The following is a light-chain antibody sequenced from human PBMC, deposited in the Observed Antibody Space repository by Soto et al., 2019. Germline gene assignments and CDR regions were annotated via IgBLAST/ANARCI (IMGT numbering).Light chain of an antibody. CDR1: QSIISW. CDR2: QAS. J-gene: IGKJ2*01. CDR3: QEYNSYSPYT. V-gene: IGKV1-5*03. Sequence: DIQMTQSPSTLSASVGDRVTITCRASQSIISWLAWYQQKPWKAPKLLIYQASSLESGVPPRFSGSGSATEFTLTISSLQPEDFATYYCQEYNSYSPYTFGQGTKLEIK.